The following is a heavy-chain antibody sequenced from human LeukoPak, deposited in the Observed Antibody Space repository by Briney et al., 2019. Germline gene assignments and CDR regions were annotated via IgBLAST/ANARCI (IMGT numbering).Heavy chain of an antibody. CDR1: GGSISSYY. V-gene: IGHV4-59*01. CDR3: ARGGTARRTISGVVIEMNDAFDI. J-gene: IGHJ3*02. D-gene: IGHD3-3*01. Sequence: WETLSLTCTVSGGSISSYYWSWIRQPPGKGLEWIGYIYYSGSTNYNPSLKSRVTISVDTSKNQFSLKLSSVTAADTAVYYCARGGTARRTISGVVIEMNDAFDIWGQGTMVTVSS. CDR2: IYYSGST.